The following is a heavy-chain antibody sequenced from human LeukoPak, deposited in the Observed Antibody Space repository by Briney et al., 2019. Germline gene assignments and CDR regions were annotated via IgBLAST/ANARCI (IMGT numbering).Heavy chain of an antibody. V-gene: IGHV3-7*01. CDR1: GFPLSSHW. CDR3: ARSSSGAFDY. D-gene: IGHD1-26*01. Sequence: GGSLRLSCAASGFPLSSHWMSWVRQAPGKGLRWVANIKQDGSEKYYVDSVKGRFTISRDNAKNSLYLQMNSLRAEDTALYYCARSSSGAFDYWGQGTLVTVSS. CDR2: IKQDGSEK. J-gene: IGHJ4*02.